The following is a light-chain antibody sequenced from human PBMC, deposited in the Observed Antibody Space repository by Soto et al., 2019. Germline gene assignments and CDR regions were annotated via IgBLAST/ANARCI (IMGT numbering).Light chain of an antibody. CDR2: KAS. Sequence: DIQMTQSPSTLSASVGDRVTITCRASQSISSWLAWYQQKPGKAPKLLIYKASSLESGVPSRFSGSGSGTEFTLTISSLQPDDVGTYYCQQYNSYLYTFGQGTKLEIK. CDR1: QSISSW. V-gene: IGKV1-5*03. J-gene: IGKJ2*01. CDR3: QQYNSYLYT.